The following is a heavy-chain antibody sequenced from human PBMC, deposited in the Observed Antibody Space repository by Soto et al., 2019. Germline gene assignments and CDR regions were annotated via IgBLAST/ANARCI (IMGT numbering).Heavy chain of an antibody. CDR3: ARVKSVAGTRGWFDP. J-gene: IGHJ5*02. D-gene: IGHD6-19*01. CDR1: GYTFTSYG. Sequence: ASVKVSCKASGYTFTSYGISWVRQDPGQGLEWMGWISAYNGNTNYAQKLQGRVTMTTDTSTSTAYMELRSLRSDDTAVYYCARVKSVAGTRGWFDPWGQGALVTVSS. V-gene: IGHV1-18*01. CDR2: ISAYNGNT.